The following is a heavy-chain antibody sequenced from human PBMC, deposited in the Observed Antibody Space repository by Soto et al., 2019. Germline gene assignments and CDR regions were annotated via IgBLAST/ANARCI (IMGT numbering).Heavy chain of an antibody. CDR1: GYTFTGYY. V-gene: IGHV1-2*04. Sequence: ASVKVSCKASGYTFTGYYTHWVRQAPGQGLEWMGWINPNSGGTNYAQKFQGWVTMTRDTSISTAYMELSRLRSDDTAVYYCARAISQYCSGGSCSEFDYWGQGTLVTVS. CDR2: INPNSGGT. J-gene: IGHJ4*02. D-gene: IGHD2-15*01. CDR3: ARAISQYCSGGSCSEFDY.